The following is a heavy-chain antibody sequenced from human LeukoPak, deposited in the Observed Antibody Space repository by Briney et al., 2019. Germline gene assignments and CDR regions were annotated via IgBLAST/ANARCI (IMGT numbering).Heavy chain of an antibody. J-gene: IGHJ3*02. Sequence: GGSLRLSCAASGFTFSSYEMNWVRQAPGKGLEWVSYISSSGSTIYYADSVKGRFTISRDNAKNSLYLQMNSLRAADTAVYYCARGLGIVGVSDAFDIWGQGTMVTVSS. CDR2: ISSSGSTI. V-gene: IGHV3-48*03. CDR1: GFTFSSYE. D-gene: IGHD1-26*01. CDR3: ARGLGIVGVSDAFDI.